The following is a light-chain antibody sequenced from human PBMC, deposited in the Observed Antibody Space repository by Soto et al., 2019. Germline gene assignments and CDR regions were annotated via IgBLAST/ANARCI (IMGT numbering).Light chain of an antibody. Sequence: DIQMTQSPSSLSASVGDRLTITCRASQGIRYALGWYQQKPGTAPKRLIYGASILQNGVPSRFGGSESGTELPLTISRRQPEDFATYYCRQYNRPPLTFGQGTKGEI. J-gene: IGKJ1*01. CDR2: GAS. CDR3: RQYNRPPLT. CDR1: QGIRYA. V-gene: IGKV1-17*01.